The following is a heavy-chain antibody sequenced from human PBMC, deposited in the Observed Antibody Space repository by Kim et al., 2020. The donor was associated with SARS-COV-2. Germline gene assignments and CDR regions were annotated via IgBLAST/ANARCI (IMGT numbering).Heavy chain of an antibody. D-gene: IGHD3-3*01. CDR3: ARDLIYPLDFWSGYYGAQ. CDR2: ISSSSSTI. Sequence: GGSLRLSCAASGFTFSSYSMNWVRQAPGKGLEWVSYISSSSSTIYYADSVKGPFTISRDNAKNSLYLQMNSLRDEDTAVYYCARDLIYPLDFWSGYYGAQGGQGTLVTVSS. J-gene: IGHJ4*02. CDR1: GFTFSSYS. V-gene: IGHV3-48*02.